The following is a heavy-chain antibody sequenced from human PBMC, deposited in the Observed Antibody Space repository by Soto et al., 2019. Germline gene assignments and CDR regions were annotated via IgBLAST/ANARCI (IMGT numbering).Heavy chain of an antibody. CDR3: AKDFIGYCSSVNCHIFDF. Sequence: GGSLRLSCEASGFTFSSYAMNWVRQAPGKGLEWVAGITSDGGKEHYSDSVKGRFTISTDKSKNPVYLQMSSLTSEDTAVYYCAKDFIGYCSSVNCHIFDFWGQGT. CDR1: GFTFSSYA. J-gene: IGHJ4*02. V-gene: IGHV3-23*01. CDR2: ITSDGGKE. D-gene: IGHD2-15*01.